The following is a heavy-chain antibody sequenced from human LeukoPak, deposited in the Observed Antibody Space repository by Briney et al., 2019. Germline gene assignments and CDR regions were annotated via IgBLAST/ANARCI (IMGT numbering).Heavy chain of an antibody. D-gene: IGHD5-24*01. J-gene: IGHJ6*02. Sequence: GGSLRLSCAASGFTFSSYEMSWVRQAPGKGLEWVSYISSSGSTIYYADSVKGRFTISRDNAKNSLYLQMNSLRAEDTAVYYCARGMATDYGMDVWGQGTTVTVSS. V-gene: IGHV3-48*03. CDR3: ARGMATDYGMDV. CDR1: GFTFSSYE. CDR2: ISSSGSTI.